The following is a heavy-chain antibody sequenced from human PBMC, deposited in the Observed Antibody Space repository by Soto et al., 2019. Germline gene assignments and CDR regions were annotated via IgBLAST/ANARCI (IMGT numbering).Heavy chain of an antibody. CDR1: GGTFSSYA. J-gene: IGHJ4*02. CDR2: IIPIFGTA. Sequence: QVQLVQSGAEVKKPGSSVKVSCTASGGTFSSYAISWVRQAPGQGLEWMGGIIPIFGTANYAQKFQGRVTITADDSTSTDYMELSSLRSEDTAVYYCARGYSSSWAYYFDYWGQGTLVTVSS. D-gene: IGHD6-13*01. CDR3: ARGYSSSWAYYFDY. V-gene: IGHV1-69*12.